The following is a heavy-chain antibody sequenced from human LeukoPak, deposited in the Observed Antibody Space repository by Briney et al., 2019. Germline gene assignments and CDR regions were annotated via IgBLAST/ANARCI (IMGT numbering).Heavy chain of an antibody. D-gene: IGHD1-7*01. CDR2: INEDGNEK. V-gene: IGHV3-7*01. CDR3: ARDPDAGTTDY. Sequence: PGGSLRLSCAASGFTFSRHWMSWVRQAPGKGMEWEANINEDGNEKYYVDSVAGRFTISRDNAKNSLYLQINSLRAEDTAVYYCARDPDAGTTDYWGQGTLVTVSS. J-gene: IGHJ4*02. CDR1: GFTFSRHW.